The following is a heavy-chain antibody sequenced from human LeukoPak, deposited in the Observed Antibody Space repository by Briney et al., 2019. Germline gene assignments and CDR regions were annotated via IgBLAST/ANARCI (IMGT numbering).Heavy chain of an antibody. Sequence: PGGSLRLSCAASGFTLSSYAMTWVRQAPGKGLEWVSSISSSSSYVYYADSVKGRFTISRDNAKNSLYLQMSSLRAEDTAVYYCARDRNFDYWGQGTLVTVSS. CDR2: ISSSSSYV. CDR1: GFTLSSYA. CDR3: ARDRNFDY. J-gene: IGHJ4*02. V-gene: IGHV3-21*01.